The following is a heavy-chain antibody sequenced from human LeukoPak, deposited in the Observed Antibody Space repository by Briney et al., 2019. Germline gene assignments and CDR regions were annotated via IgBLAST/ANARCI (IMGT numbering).Heavy chain of an antibody. J-gene: IGHJ3*02. Sequence: NPSQTLSLTCTVSGCSISSCSYYWSWIRQPAGKGLELIGYIYYSGSTNYNPSLKSRVTISVDTSKNQFSLKLSSVTAADTAVYYCARDDAFDIWGQGTMVTVSS. V-gene: IGHV4-61*10. CDR2: IYYSGST. CDR1: GCSISSCSYY. CDR3: ARDDAFDI.